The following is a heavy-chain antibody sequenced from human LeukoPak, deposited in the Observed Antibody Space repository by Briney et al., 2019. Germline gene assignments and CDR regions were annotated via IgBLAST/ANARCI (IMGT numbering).Heavy chain of an antibody. CDR3: AADLATSYSFDY. V-gene: IGHV1-58*02. Sequence: ASVKVSCKASGFTFTSSAMQWVRQARGQRLEWIGWIVVGSGNTNCAQKFQERVTITRDMSTSTAYMELGSLRSEDTAVYYCAADLATSYSFDYWGQGTLVTVSS. CDR1: GFTFTSSA. J-gene: IGHJ4*02. D-gene: IGHD1-26*01. CDR2: IVVGSGNT.